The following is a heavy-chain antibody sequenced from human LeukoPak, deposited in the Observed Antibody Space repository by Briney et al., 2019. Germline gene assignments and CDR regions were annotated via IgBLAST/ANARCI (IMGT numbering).Heavy chain of an antibody. J-gene: IGHJ5*02. D-gene: IGHD3-10*01. CDR1: GFTFSSYA. Sequence: GGSLRLSCAASGFTFSSYAMSWVRQAPGKALEWFSAISGSGGSTYYADSVKGRFTISRDNSKNTLYLQMNSLRAEDTAVYYCAKDSTYYYGSGRNWFDPWGQGTLVTVSS. CDR3: AKDSTYYYGSGRNWFDP. V-gene: IGHV3-23*01. CDR2: ISGSGGST.